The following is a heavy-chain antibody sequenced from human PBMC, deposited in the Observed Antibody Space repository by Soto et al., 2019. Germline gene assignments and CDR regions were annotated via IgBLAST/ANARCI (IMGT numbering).Heavy chain of an antibody. J-gene: IGHJ5*02. D-gene: IGHD3-22*01. Sequence: SETQSLTCTVSGGSLNSYYWTWIRQSPGKGLEWIGYVSSTGSTNYNPSLKSRLTMSLDTSTNEVSLSLTSVTAADAAVYFCARFSPPRKSYDSNPGWFDPWGQGIMVT. CDR3: ARFSPPRKSYDSNPGWFDP. CDR2: VSSTGST. CDR1: GGSLNSYY. V-gene: IGHV4-59*01.